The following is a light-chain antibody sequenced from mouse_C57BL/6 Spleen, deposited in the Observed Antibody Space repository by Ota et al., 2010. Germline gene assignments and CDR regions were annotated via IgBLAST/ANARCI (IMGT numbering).Light chain of an antibody. J-gene: IGKJ1*01. Sequence: DIVLTQXPASLAVSLGQRATISCRASEKCLIIMALVLLNWFQQKPGQAPKLLIYAASDQGSAVPARFSGSGSGTDFSLNIHPMEEDDTAMYFCQQSKEVPRTFGGGTKLEIK. CDR2: AAS. CDR1: EKCLIIMALV. CDR3: QQSKEVPRT. V-gene: IGKV3-2*01.